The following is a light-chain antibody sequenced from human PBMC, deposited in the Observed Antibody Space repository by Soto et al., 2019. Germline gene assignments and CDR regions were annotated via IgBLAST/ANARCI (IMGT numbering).Light chain of an antibody. CDR1: TGADTSGYY. V-gene: IGLV7-43*01. CDR2: STI. Sequence: QAVVTQEPSLTVSPGGTVNLTCASSTGADTSGYYPNWFQQKHGQAPRALISSTINKHSWTPARFSGFLLGGKAALPLSGVQPQDEAEYYCLLYYGGYVVYGGGTQLTVL. CDR3: LLYYGGYVV. J-gene: IGLJ2*01.